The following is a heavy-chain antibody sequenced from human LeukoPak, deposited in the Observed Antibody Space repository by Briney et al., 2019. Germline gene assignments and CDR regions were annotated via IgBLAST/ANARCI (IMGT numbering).Heavy chain of an antibody. CDR1: GFTFSSYA. J-gene: IGHJ3*02. CDR3: ASQDGVVVDNGDAFDI. V-gene: IGHV3-23*01. D-gene: IGHD2-2*01. Sequence: GGSLRLSCAASGFTFSSYAMSWVRQAPGKGLEWVSAISGSGGSTYYADSVKGRFTISRDNSKNTLYLQMNSLRAEDTAVYYCASQDGVVVDNGDAFDIWGQGTMVTVSS. CDR2: ISGSGGST.